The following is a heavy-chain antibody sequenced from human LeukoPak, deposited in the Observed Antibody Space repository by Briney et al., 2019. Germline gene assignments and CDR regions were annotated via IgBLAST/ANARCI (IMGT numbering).Heavy chain of an antibody. CDR2: INPNSGGT. D-gene: IGHD4-17*01. J-gene: IGHJ4*02. CDR3: ARDQQDGELDY. Sequence: ASVTVSFKASGYTFTDYYMHWVRQAPGQGVEWMGWINPNSGGTNYAQKFQGRVTMTRDTSISTAYMELSRLRSDDTAVYYCARDQQDGELDYWGQGTLVTVSS. V-gene: IGHV1-2*02. CDR1: GYTFTDYY.